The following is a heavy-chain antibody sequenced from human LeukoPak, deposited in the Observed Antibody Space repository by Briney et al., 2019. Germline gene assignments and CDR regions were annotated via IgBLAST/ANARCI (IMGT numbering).Heavy chain of an antibody. Sequence: GGSLRLSCAASGFTFSSYGMHWVRQAPGKGLEWVAVIWYDGSNKYYADSVKGRFTISRDNSKNTLYLQMNSLRAEDTAVYYCARDSIAAAYNFDYWGQGTLVTVSS. CDR2: IWYDGSNK. J-gene: IGHJ4*02. V-gene: IGHV3-30*19. CDR1: GFTFSSYG. D-gene: IGHD6-13*01. CDR3: ARDSIAAAYNFDY.